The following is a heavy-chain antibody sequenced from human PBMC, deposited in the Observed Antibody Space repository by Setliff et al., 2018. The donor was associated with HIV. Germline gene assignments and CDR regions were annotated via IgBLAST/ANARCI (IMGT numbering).Heavy chain of an antibody. CDR3: TTNFYNFWSGYYDYFDF. CDR1: GFTFSEYA. V-gene: IGHV3-49*04. Sequence: GGSLRLSSTAYGFTFSEYAINWVRQAPGKGLEWVGFIRSNNYGETTESAASVKDRLTFSRDDSKSIAYLQVSSLKTEDTAIYYCTTNFYNFWSGYYDYFDFWGQGALVTVSS. D-gene: IGHD3-3*01. CDR2: IRSNNYGETT. J-gene: IGHJ4*02.